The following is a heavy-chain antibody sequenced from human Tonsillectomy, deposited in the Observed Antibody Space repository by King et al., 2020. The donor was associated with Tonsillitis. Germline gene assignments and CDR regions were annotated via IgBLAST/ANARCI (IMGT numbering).Heavy chain of an antibody. D-gene: IGHD6-19*01. CDR2: ISGSGGST. Sequence: VQLVESGGGLVQPGGSLRLSCAASGFTFSSYAMSWVRQAPGKGLEWVSAISGSGGSTYYADSVKGRFTISRDNSKNTLYLQMNSLRAEDTAVYYGAKDPDGSGWYPGANWFDPWGQGTLVTVSS. J-gene: IGHJ5*02. CDR1: GFTFSSYA. CDR3: AKDPDGSGWYPGANWFDP. V-gene: IGHV3-23*04.